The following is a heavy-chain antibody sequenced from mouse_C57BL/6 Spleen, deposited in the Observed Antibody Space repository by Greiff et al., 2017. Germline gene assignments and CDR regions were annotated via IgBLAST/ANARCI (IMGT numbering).Heavy chain of an antibody. J-gene: IGHJ1*03. V-gene: IGHV1-52*01. CDR1: GYTFTSYW. CDR2: IDPSNSET. Sequence: QVQLQQPGAELVRPGSSVTLSCKASGYTFTSYWMHWVKQRPIQGLEWIGNIDPSNSETHYNQKFKDKATLTVDKSSSTAYMQLSSLTSEDPAVYYCAREGVLFSRGYFDVWGTGTTVTVSS. CDR3: AREGVLFSRGYFDV.